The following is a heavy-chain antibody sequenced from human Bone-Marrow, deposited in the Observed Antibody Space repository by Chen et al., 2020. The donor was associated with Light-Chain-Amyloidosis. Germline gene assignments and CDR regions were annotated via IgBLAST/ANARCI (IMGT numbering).Heavy chain of an antibody. Sequence: QVQLVESGGGVVQPGRSLRLSCSASGFTFSSYAMQWVRQAPGKGLEWVAVISYDGSNKYYADSLTGRFTISRDNSKNTLYLQMNSLRAEDTAVYYCARVSIWGQGTMVTVSS. CDR2: ISYDGSNK. V-gene: IGHV3-30-3*01. J-gene: IGHJ3*02. CDR1: GFTFSSYA. CDR3: ARVSI.